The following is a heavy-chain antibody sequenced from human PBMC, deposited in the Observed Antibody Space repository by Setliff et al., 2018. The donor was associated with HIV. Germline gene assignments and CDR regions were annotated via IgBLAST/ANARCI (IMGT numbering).Heavy chain of an antibody. CDR3: AREYCSSTSCYPYDY. J-gene: IGHJ4*02. Sequence: SETLSLTCAVSGYSISSGYYWGWIRQPPGKGLEWIGSIYHSGGTYYNPSLKSRVTISVDTSKNQFSLKLSSVTAADTAVYYCAREYCSSTSCYPYDYWGQGTLVTVSS. D-gene: IGHD2-2*01. V-gene: IGHV4-38-2*02. CDR2: IYHSGGT. CDR1: GYSISSGYY.